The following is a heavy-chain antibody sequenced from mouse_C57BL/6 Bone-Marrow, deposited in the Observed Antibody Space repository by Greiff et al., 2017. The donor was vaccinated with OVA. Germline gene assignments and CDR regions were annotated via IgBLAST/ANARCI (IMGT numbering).Heavy chain of an antibody. CDR3: ARQKLL. Sequence: EVQLQQSGGGLVQPGASLKLSCESTEYAFPSHDMSWVRQTPEQGLELVAAINRDGGSPYYPDTMERRSIISRDNTKNTLYLQQSSLRSEDTAMYYGARQKLLGGQGTLVTVSA. V-gene: IGHV5-2*01. CDR1: EYAFPSHD. CDR2: INRDGGSP. J-gene: IGHJ3*01.